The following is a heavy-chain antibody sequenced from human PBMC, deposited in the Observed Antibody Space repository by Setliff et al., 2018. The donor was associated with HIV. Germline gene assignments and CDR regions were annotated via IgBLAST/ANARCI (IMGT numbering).Heavy chain of an antibody. CDR2: INHTGNT. J-gene: IGHJ4*02. Sequence: SETMSLTCAVYGGSFSGYHWNWIRQFPGKGLEWIGEINHTGNTQYNPSLKSRVTMSEETSKNQFSLKLESVTAADTALYFCARGKGGLVGPAEFDYWGPGTLVTVSS. CDR1: GGSFSGYH. CDR3: ARGKGGLVGPAEFDY. D-gene: IGHD1-26*01. V-gene: IGHV4-34*01.